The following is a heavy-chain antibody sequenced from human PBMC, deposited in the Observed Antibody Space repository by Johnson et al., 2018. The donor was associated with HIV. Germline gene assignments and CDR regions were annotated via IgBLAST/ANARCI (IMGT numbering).Heavy chain of an antibody. CDR3: ATKRVAAADPDDAFDI. CDR2: IWYDGSNK. J-gene: IGHJ3*02. V-gene: IGHV3-33*01. Sequence: QEQLVESGGGVVQPGRSLRLSCAASGFTFSSYGMHWVRQAPGKGLEWVAVIWYDGSNKYYADSVKGRLTISRDNSKNTLYLQMNSLRAEDTAVYYCATKRVAAADPDDAFDIWGQGTMVTVSS. CDR1: GFTFSSYG. D-gene: IGHD6-13*01.